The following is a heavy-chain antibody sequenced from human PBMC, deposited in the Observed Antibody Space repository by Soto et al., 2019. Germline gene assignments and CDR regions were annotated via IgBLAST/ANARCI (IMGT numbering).Heavy chain of an antibody. Sequence: DVQLLESGGDLIQPGGSLRLSCAASGFTFSSHTMRWVRQAPGKGLEWVSTISGCGADTYYADSVKGRFTISKDNSKNTVYLQLNSLRAEDPAIYSCAKKISTRPTGAFDFLGQGTMVNFSS. CDR1: GFTFSSHT. D-gene: IGHD1-1*01. V-gene: IGHV3-23*01. J-gene: IGHJ3*01. CDR3: AKKISTRPTGAFDF. CDR2: ISGCGADT.